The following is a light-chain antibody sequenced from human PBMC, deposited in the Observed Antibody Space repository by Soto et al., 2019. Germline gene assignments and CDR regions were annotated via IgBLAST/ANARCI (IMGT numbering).Light chain of an antibody. CDR1: SSNIGNNY. CDR3: ISYTSSNTYV. CDR2: DNN. J-gene: IGLJ1*01. Sequence: QSVLTQPPSVSAAPGQKVTISCSGSSSNIGNNYVSWYQQLPGTAPKLLIYDNNKRPSGVSNRFSGSKSGNTASLTISGLQAEDEADYYCISYTSSNTYVFGTGTKVTVL. V-gene: IGLV1-51*01.